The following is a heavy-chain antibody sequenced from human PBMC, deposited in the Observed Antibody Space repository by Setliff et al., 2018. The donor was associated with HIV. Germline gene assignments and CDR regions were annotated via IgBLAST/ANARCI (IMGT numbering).Heavy chain of an antibody. V-gene: IGHV4-61*02. CDR2: IYTSGST. D-gene: IGHD1-26*01. Sequence: PSETLSLTCTVSGGSISSGSYYWSWIRQPAGKGLEWIGRIYTSGSTNYNPSLKSRVTIPVDTSKNQFSLKLSSVTAADTAVYYCARGGSGSPFDYWGQGTLVTVS. CDR1: GGSISSGSYY. CDR3: ARGGSGSPFDY. J-gene: IGHJ4*02.